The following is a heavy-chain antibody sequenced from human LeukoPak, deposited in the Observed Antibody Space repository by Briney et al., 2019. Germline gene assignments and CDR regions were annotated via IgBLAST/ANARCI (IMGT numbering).Heavy chain of an antibody. CDR1: GGSISSGSYY. D-gene: IGHD3-22*01. J-gene: IGHJ5*02. Sequence: SETLSLTCTVSGGSISSGSYYWSWIRQPAGKGLEWIGRIYTSGSTNYNPSLKSRVTISVDTSKNQFSLKLSSVTAADTAVYYCARSLGTMIVVVTHNWFHPGGQGTLVTVSS. CDR3: ARSLGTMIVVVTHNWFHP. CDR2: IYTSGST. V-gene: IGHV4-61*02.